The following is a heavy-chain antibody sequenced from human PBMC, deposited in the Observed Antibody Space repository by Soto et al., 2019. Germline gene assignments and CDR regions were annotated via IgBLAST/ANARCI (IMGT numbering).Heavy chain of an antibody. CDR3: ARQKTAAPGGENGWFDP. D-gene: IGHD1-1*01. CDR1: GGSISSSSYY. CDR2: IYYSGST. V-gene: IGHV4-39*01. J-gene: IGHJ5*02. Sequence: PSETLSLTCTVSGGSISSSSYYWGWIRQPPGKGLEWIGSIYYSGSTYYNPSLKSRVTISEDTSKNQFSLKLSSVTAADTAVYCCARQKTAAPGGENGWFDPWGQGTLVTVSS.